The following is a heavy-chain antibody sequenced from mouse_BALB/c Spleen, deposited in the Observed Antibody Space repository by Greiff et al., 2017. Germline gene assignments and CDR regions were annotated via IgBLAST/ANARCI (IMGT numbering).Heavy chain of an antibody. CDR1: GYTFTDYY. CDR2: IYPGSGNT. J-gene: IGHJ4*01. D-gene: IGHD1-1*01. V-gene: IGHV1-77*01. CDR3: ARKGGSSYYAMDD. Sequence: VQLQESGAELARPGASVKLSCKASGYTFTDYYINWVKQRTGQGLEWIGEIYPGSGNTYYNEKFKGKATLTADKSSSTAYMQLSSLTSEDSAVYFCARKGGSSYYAMDDGGQGTSVTVSS.